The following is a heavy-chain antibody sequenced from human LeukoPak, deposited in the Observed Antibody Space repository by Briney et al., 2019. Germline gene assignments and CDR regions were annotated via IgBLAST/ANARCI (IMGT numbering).Heavy chain of an antibody. CDR1: GGSISSSSYY. Sequence: SETLSPTCTVSGGSISSSSYYWGWISQPPGKGLEWIGSIYYSGSTYYNPSLKSRVTISVDTSKNQFSLKLSSVTAADTAVYYCARRGMAGYYYDSSGYLDYWGQGTLVTVSS. V-gene: IGHV4-39*01. J-gene: IGHJ4*02. D-gene: IGHD3-22*01. CDR2: IYYSGST. CDR3: ARRGMAGYYYDSSGYLDY.